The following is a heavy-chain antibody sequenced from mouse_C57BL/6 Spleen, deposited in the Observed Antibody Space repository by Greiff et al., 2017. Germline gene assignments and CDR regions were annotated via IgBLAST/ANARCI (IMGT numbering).Heavy chain of an antibody. CDR2: IYPGSGST. V-gene: IGHV1-55*01. CDR1: GYTFTSYW. Sequence: QVQLQQPGAELVKPGASVKMFCKASGYTFTSYWITWVKQRPGQGLEWIGDIYPGSGSTNYNEKFKSKATLTVDTSSSTAYMQLSSLTSEDAAVYYCARLDDYENLDYWGQGTTLTVSS. CDR3: ARLDDYENLDY. D-gene: IGHD2-4*01. J-gene: IGHJ2*01.